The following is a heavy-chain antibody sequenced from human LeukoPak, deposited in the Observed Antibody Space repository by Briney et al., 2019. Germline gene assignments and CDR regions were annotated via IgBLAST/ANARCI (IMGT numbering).Heavy chain of an antibody. Sequence: GGSLRLSCAASGFTFSSYAMHWVRQAPGKGLEWVAVISYGGSNKYYADSVKGRFTISRDNSKNTLYLQMNSLRAEDTAVYYCARESIFLEYYFDYWGQGTLVTVSS. D-gene: IGHD3-9*01. CDR1: GFTFSSYA. V-gene: IGHV3-30-3*01. CDR3: ARESIFLEYYFDY. J-gene: IGHJ4*02. CDR2: ISYGGSNK.